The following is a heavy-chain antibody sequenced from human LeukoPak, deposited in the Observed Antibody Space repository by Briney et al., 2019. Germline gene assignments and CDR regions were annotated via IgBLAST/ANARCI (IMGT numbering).Heavy chain of an antibody. D-gene: IGHD1-7*01. Sequence: SETLSLTCTVSGGSISGYYWTWIRQPAGKGLEWIGRVYTSGSTHYNPSLKTRLTMSVDTSKNQFSLKLSSVTAADTAVYYCARLITGTTTAFDIWGQGTMVTASS. CDR2: VYTSGST. J-gene: IGHJ3*02. CDR1: GGSISGYY. CDR3: ARLITGTTTAFDI. V-gene: IGHV4-4*07.